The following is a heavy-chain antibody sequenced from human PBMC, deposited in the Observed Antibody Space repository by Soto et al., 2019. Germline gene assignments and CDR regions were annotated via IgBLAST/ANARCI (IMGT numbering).Heavy chain of an antibody. V-gene: IGHV3-33*01. Sequence: GGSLRLSCAASGFAFSSYGMHLVRQAPGKGLEWVAVIWYDGSNKYYADSVKGRFTISRDNSKNTLYLQMNSLRAEDTAVYYCARNRGDISGMDVWGHGTRVTVSS. CDR3: ARNRGDISGMDV. D-gene: IGHD3-10*01. CDR2: IWYDGSNK. CDR1: GFAFSSYG. J-gene: IGHJ6*02.